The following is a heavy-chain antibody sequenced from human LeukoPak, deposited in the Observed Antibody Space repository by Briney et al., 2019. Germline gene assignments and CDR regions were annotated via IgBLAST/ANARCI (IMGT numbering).Heavy chain of an antibody. CDR1: VFTFYDYA. D-gene: IGHD4-17*01. V-gene: IGHV3-9*01. CDR2: ISWNSGSI. Sequence: GGSLRLSCAASVFTFYDYAMHWVRQAPGKGLGCVSGISWNSGSIGYADSVKGRFTISRDNAKNSLYLQMNSLRAEDTALYYCAKGPRVDYGDFYFDYWGQGTLVTVSS. J-gene: IGHJ4*02. CDR3: AKGPRVDYGDFYFDY.